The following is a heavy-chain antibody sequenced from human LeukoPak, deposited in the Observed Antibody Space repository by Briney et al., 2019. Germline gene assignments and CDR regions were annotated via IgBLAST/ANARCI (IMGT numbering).Heavy chain of an antibody. CDR2: ISNANT. Sequence: GGSLRLSCAASGFPFINHAMSWVRHPPGKGLEWVSAISNANTYYADSVRGRFTISRDDSKNMVYLQMNSLRDEDTALYYCVREAGYCASVCLKSNWFDPWGQGTLVSVSS. CDR1: GFPFINHA. CDR3: VREAGYCASVCLKSNWFDP. D-gene: IGHD2-21*02. V-gene: IGHV3-23*01. J-gene: IGHJ5*02.